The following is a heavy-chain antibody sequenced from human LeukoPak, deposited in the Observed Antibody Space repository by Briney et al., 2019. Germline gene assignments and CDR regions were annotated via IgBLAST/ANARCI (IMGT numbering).Heavy chain of an antibody. J-gene: IGHJ3*02. CDR3: AKALDSSGYYSHDAFDI. Sequence: GGSLTLSCAASGFTFSSYAMSWVRQAPGKGLEWVSAISGCGGITYYADSVKGRLTLSRDNSKNTQYLQMNSLRAEDTAVYYCAKALDSSGYYSHDAFDIWGQGTMVTVSS. V-gene: IGHV3-23*01. CDR2: ISGCGGIT. CDR1: GFTFSSYA. D-gene: IGHD3-22*01.